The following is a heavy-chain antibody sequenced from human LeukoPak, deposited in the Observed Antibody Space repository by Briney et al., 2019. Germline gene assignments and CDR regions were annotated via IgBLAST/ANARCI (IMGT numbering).Heavy chain of an antibody. D-gene: IGHD4-17*01. CDR1: GFTFSSYS. CDR3: AKDPAYGDPPYYFDY. CDR2: IRYDGSNK. V-gene: IGHV3-30*02. Sequence: GGSLRLSCAASGFTFSSYSMNWVRQAPGKGLEWVAFIRYDGSNKYYADSVKGRFTISRDNSKNTLYLQMNSLRAEDTAVYYCAKDPAYGDPPYYFDYWGQGTLVTVSS. J-gene: IGHJ4*02.